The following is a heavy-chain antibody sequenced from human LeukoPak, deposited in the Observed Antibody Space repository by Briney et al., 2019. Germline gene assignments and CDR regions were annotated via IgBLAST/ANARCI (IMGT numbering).Heavy chain of an antibody. Sequence: GGSLRLSCAASGFTFSNYEMNWVRQAPGKGLEWVSYISSSGSAIYYADSVKGRFTISRDNAQNSLYVQMSSLRAEDTAVYYCARGGYDSRGYYFHAFDIWGQGTMVTVSS. CDR2: ISSSGSAI. D-gene: IGHD3-22*01. CDR1: GFTFSNYE. CDR3: ARGGYDSRGYYFHAFDI. J-gene: IGHJ3*02. V-gene: IGHV3-48*03.